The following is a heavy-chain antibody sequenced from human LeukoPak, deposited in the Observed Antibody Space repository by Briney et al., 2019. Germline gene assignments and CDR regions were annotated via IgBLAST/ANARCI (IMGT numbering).Heavy chain of an antibody. CDR2: FDPEDGET. CDR1: GYTLTELS. Sequence: GASVKVSCKVSGYTLTELSMHWVRQAPGKGLEWMGGFDPEDGETIYAQKFQGRVTMTEDTSTDTAYMELSSLRSEDTAVYYCVTDLRHAGWFDPWGQGTLVTVSS. J-gene: IGHJ5*02. CDR3: VTDLRHAGWFDP. V-gene: IGHV1-24*01.